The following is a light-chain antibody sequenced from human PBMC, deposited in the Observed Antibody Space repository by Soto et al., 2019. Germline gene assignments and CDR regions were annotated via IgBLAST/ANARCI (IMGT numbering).Light chain of an antibody. CDR1: SSDVGGYNS. Sequence: QSALTQPASVSGSPGQSIAISCTGTSSDVGGYNSVSWYQQHPGRAPKLMIYDVTNRPSGVSNRFSGSKSGNTASLTISGLQAEDEAAYYCSSYASGGTYVFGTGTKVTVL. CDR2: DVT. V-gene: IGLV2-14*01. CDR3: SSYASGGTYV. J-gene: IGLJ1*01.